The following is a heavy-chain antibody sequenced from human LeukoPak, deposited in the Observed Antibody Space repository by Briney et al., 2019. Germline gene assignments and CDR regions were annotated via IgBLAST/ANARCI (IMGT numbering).Heavy chain of an antibody. CDR2: MNPNSGNT. V-gene: IGHV1-8*01. CDR3: ARGRRGDYDFWSGYKGPYDY. CDR1: GYTFTSYD. Sequence: ASVKVSCKASGYTFTSYDINWVRQATGQGLEWMGWMNPNSGNTGYAQKFQGRVTMTRNTSISAAYMELSSLRSEDTAVYYCARGRRGDYDFWSGYKGPYDYWGRGTLVTVSS. D-gene: IGHD3-3*01. J-gene: IGHJ4*02.